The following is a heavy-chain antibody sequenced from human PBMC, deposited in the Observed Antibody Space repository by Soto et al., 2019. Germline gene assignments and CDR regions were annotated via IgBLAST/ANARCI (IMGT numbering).Heavy chain of an antibody. CDR1: GFTFSNYG. CDR2: IWYDGSNK. J-gene: IGHJ4*02. Sequence: QVQLVESGGGVVQPGRSLRLSCAASGFTFSNYGMHWVRQAPGKGLEWVAVIWYDGSNKYYADSVKGRFTISRDNSKNTGYREMDRLGAEDTAVYCCARAEPGNSPFDYWGQGTLVTVS. V-gene: IGHV3-33*01. D-gene: IGHD2-21*01. CDR3: ARAEPGNSPFDY.